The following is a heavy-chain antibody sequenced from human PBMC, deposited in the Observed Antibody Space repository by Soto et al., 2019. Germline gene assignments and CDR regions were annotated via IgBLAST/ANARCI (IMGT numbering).Heavy chain of an antibody. CDR2: ISDYNGKT. V-gene: IGHV1-18*04. CDR1: GYTFNSFG. CDR3: ARDKMIDDFDLGTFDY. D-gene: IGHD3-16*01. J-gene: IGHJ4*02. Sequence: ASVKVSCKASGYTFNSFGVSWLRQASVQGTERLGWISDYNGKTKSAQKVQGRVTLTTDTSTTTAHMELRSLRSDDTAVYYCARDKMIDDFDLGTFDYWSQGTVVTVAS.